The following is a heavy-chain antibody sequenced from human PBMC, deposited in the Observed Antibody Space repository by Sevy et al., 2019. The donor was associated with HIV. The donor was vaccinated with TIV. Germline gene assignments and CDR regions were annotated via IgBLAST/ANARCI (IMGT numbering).Heavy chain of an antibody. CDR2: IYYSGST. J-gene: IGHJ6*02. Sequence: SETLSLTCTVSGGSVSSYFWSWIRQPPGKGLEWIGYIYYSGSTDYNPSLKRRGTTSPDTSKNQISLKLSSVTAADTAVYYCARESPYRAAAGKYYYYNGMDVWGQGTTVTVSS. CDR1: GGSVSSYF. V-gene: IGHV4-59*02. D-gene: IGHD6-13*01. CDR3: ARESPYRAAAGKYYYYNGMDV.